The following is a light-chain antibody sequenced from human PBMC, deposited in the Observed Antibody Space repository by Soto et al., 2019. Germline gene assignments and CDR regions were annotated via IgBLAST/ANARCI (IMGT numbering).Light chain of an antibody. CDR2: GAS. Sequence: EIVMTQSPATLSVSPGERATLSCRASQRVSSNLAWYQQKPGQAPRLLFYGASTRATGIPARFSGSGSGTEFTLTISSLQSEDFAVYYCQQYDNWPPYTFGQGTKLQIK. J-gene: IGKJ2*01. V-gene: IGKV3-15*01. CDR3: QQYDNWPPYT. CDR1: QRVSSN.